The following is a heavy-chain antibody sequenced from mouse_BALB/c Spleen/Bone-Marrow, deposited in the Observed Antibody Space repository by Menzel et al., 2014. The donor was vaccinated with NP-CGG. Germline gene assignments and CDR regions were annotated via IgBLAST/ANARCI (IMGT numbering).Heavy chain of an antibody. CDR2: TDPETGGT. V-gene: IGHV1-15*01. Sequence: VKLQESGAELVRPGVSVTLSCKASGYTFTDYEMHWVKQTPVHGLEWIGATDPETGGTAYNQKFKGKATLTADKSSSTACMELRGLASEDSAVYYRTRGGHFITTVVVDFDYWDQGATLTVSS. D-gene: IGHD1-1*01. CDR1: GYTFTDYE. CDR3: TRGGHFITTVVVDFDY. J-gene: IGHJ2*01.